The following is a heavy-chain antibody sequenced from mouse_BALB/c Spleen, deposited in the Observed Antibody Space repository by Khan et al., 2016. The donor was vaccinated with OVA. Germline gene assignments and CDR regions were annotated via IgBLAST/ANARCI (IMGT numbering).Heavy chain of an antibody. D-gene: IGHD4-1*01. CDR1: GYTFTDFY. J-gene: IGHJ3*01. CDR2: IYPGSGNT. CDR3: ARSGTGSFAY. V-gene: IGHV1-77*01. Sequence: QVQLQQSGAELARPGASVKLSCKASGYTFTDFYINWVKQRTGQDLEWIGDIYPGSGNTYYNEKFKDKATLTADKSSSTAYMQLSSLTSEDSAVYFCARSGTGSFAYWGQGTLVTVSA.